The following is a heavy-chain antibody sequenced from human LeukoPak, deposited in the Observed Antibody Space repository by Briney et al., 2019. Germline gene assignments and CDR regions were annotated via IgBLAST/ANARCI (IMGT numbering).Heavy chain of an antibody. CDR3: AKDRPNYYGSNGHYYRRDGDY. J-gene: IGHJ4*02. D-gene: IGHD3-22*01. CDR2: ITSSGDGT. CDR1: GFTFSIYA. V-gene: IGHV3-23*01. Sequence: PGGSLRLSCAASGFTFSIYAMSWVRQAPGKGLQWVSSITSSGDGTYYADSVKGRFTISRDNSENMLYLQMNSLRVEDTAVYFCAKDRPNYYGSNGHYYRRDGDYWGRGTLVTVSS.